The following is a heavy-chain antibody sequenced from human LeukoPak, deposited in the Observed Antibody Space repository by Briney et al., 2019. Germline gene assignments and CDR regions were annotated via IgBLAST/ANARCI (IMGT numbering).Heavy chain of an antibody. Sequence: GGSLILSCAASGYIFSNYALMWLRQSPGKGLEWVSPIRGSGGGTLYADSVKDRVTISRDNSKHTLSLQMNGLRAEDTAVYYCARDPNGDYIGAFDMWGRGTLVTVSS. D-gene: IGHD4-17*01. CDR1: GYIFSNYA. J-gene: IGHJ3*02. CDR3: ARDPNGDYIGAFDM. V-gene: IGHV3-23*01. CDR2: IRGSGGGT.